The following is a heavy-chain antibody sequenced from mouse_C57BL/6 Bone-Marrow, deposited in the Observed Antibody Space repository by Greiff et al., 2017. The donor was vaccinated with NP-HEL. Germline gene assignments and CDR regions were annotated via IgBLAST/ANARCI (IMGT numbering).Heavy chain of an antibody. D-gene: IGHD2-2*01. J-gene: IGHJ3*01. CDR1: GYTFTSYW. CDR3: ARFSTMVKGFAY. Sequence: VQLQQPGAELVRPGTSVKLSCKASGYTFTSYWMHWVKQRPGQGLEWIGVIDPSDSYTNYNQKFKGKATLTVDTSSSTAYMQLSSLTSEDAAVYYGARFSTMVKGFAYWGQGILVTVAA. CDR2: IDPSDSYT. V-gene: IGHV1-59*01.